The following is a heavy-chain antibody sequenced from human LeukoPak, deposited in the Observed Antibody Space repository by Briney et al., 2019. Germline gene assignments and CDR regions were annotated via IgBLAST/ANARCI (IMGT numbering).Heavy chain of an antibody. V-gene: IGHV1-46*01. D-gene: IGHD2-8*01. Sequence: ASVKVSCKASGYTFTSYYMHWVRQAPGQGLEWMGIINPSGGSTSYAQKFRGRVTMTRDMSTSTVYMELSSLRSEDTAVYYCARAQGYYDAFDIWGQGTMVTVSS. CDR1: GYTFTSYY. J-gene: IGHJ3*02. CDR2: INPSGGST. CDR3: ARAQGYYDAFDI.